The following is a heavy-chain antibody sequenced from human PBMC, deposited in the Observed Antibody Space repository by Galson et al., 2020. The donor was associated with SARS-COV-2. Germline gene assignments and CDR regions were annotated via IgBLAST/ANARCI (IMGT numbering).Heavy chain of an antibody. CDR1: GYTFTGNY. CDR3: ARETGMTTCNSLDV. V-gene: IGHV1-2*04. J-gene: IGHJ4*02. CDR2: INLNSSGT. D-gene: IGHD4-4*01. Sequence: ASVKVSCKASGYTFTGNYMHWVRQAPGQGLEWMGWINLNSSGTNYAQKFQGWVTMTRDTSISTAYMELSRLKSDDTAVYYCARETGMTTCNSLDVWGQGTLVTVSS.